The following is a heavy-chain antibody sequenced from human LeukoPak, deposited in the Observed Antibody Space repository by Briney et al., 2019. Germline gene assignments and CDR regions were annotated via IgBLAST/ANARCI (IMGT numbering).Heavy chain of an antibody. CDR3: AREGQGIDCSGGSCYSGGKDAFDI. Sequence: GGSLRLSCAASGFTFSSYWMDWVRQAPGKGLVWVSRINTDGSSTSFADSVKGRFTISRDNAKNTLYLQMNSLRAEDTAVYYCAREGQGIDCSGGSCYSGGKDAFDIWGQGTMVTVSS. CDR2: INTDGSST. J-gene: IGHJ3*02. V-gene: IGHV3-74*01. D-gene: IGHD2-15*01. CDR1: GFTFSSYW.